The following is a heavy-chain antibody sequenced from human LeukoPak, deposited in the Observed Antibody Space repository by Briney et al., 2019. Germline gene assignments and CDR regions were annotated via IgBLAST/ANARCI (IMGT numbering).Heavy chain of an antibody. D-gene: IGHD3-22*01. CDR1: GFTFSSYG. CDR2: ISGSGGST. CDR3: AKGGLGQTYYYGMDV. J-gene: IGHJ6*04. V-gene: IGHV3-23*01. Sequence: GGSLRLSCAASGFTFSSYGMHWVRQAPGKGLEWVSAISGSGGSTYYADSVKGRFTISRDNSKNTLYLQMNSLRAEDTAVYYCAKGGLGQTYYYGMDVWGKGTTVTVSS.